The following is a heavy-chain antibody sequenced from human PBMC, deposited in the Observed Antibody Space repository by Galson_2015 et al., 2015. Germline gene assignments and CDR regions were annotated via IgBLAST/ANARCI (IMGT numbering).Heavy chain of an antibody. CDR1: GGSLSGYW. V-gene: IGHV4-34*01. Sequence: ETLSLTCGVHGGSLSGYWWTWIRLPPGKGLEWIGEINDSGSTNYNPSLKSRVTISVETSTNQFSLKLSSVTAADTAVYYCARTEYCSGGSCYSFYMAVWGKGTTVTVSS. J-gene: IGHJ6*03. CDR3: ARTEYCSGGSCYSFYMAV. D-gene: IGHD2-15*01. CDR2: INDSGST.